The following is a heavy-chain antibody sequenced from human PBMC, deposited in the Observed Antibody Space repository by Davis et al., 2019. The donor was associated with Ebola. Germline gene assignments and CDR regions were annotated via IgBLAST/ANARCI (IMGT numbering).Heavy chain of an antibody. Sequence: ASVKVSCKTSGFTFTAYYMHWVRQAPGQGLEWMGIINPSGGSTSYAQKFQGRVTMTTDTSTGTAYMELRSLRSDDTAVYFCARTSIVGTTTTASDIWGQGTKVTVSS. CDR3: ARTSIVGTTTTASDI. CDR1: GFTFTAYY. D-gene: IGHD1-26*01. V-gene: IGHV1-46*01. CDR2: INPSGGST. J-gene: IGHJ3*02.